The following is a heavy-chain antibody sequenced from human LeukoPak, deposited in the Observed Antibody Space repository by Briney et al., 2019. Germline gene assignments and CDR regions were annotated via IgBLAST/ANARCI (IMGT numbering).Heavy chain of an antibody. CDR1: GFTFSSYS. J-gene: IGHJ4*02. V-gene: IGHV3-21*01. CDR3: AREPAKLDYYDSSGPLDY. CDR2: ISSSSSYI. D-gene: IGHD3-22*01. Sequence: GGSLRLSCAASGFTFSSYSMNWVRQAPGKGLEWVSSISSSSSYIYYADSVKGRFTISRDNAKNSLYLQMNGLRAEDTAVYYCAREPAKLDYYDSSGPLDYWGQGTLVTVSS.